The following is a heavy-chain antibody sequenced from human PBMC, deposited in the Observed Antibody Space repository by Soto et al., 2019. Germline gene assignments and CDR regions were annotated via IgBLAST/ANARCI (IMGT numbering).Heavy chain of an antibody. CDR1: GFTFSSYG. D-gene: IGHD6-13*01. V-gene: IGHV3-30*18. Sequence: QVQLVESGGGVVQPGRSLRLPCAASGFTFSSYGMHWVRQAPGKGLEWVAVISYDGSNKYYADSVKGRFTISRDNSKNTLYLQMNSLRAEDTAVYYCAKDSSSWYYYYYYGMDVWGQGTTVTVSS. CDR3: AKDSSSWYYYYYYGMDV. CDR2: ISYDGSNK. J-gene: IGHJ6*02.